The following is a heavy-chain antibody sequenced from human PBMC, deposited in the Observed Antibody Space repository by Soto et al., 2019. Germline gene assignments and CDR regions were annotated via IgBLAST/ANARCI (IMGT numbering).Heavy chain of an antibody. J-gene: IGHJ3*02. CDR2: ISTSTSYI. CDR3: ARLYCRGGSCYYGDAFDI. Sequence: GGSLRLSCAASVFTFSSYGMNCVRQAPGKGLEWVSSISTSTSYIYYADSVKGRFTISRDNAKNSVCLRMNSLRAEDTAVYYCARLYCRGGSCYYGDAFDIWGQGTMVTVSS. D-gene: IGHD2-15*01. CDR1: VFTFSSYG. V-gene: IGHV3-21*01.